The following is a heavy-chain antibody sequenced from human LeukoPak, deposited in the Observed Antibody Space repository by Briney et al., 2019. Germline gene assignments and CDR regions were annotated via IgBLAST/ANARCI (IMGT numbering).Heavy chain of an antibody. J-gene: IGHJ4*02. CDR1: GFTFRKYW. Sequence: GGSLRLSCAASGFTFRKYWMLWVRQAPGKGLESVSRINADGTVTTYADSVKGRFTVSRDNADNTMFLQMNSVRDEDTAVYYCATKQWLAPPPDSWGQGTPVTVSS. CDR2: INADGTVT. D-gene: IGHD6-19*01. V-gene: IGHV3-74*01. CDR3: ATKQWLAPPPDS.